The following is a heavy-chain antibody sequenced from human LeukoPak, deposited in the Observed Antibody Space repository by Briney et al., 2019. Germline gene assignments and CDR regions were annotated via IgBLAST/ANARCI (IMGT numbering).Heavy chain of an antibody. CDR1: GGSISSGSYY. CDR2: IYTSGST. V-gene: IGHV4-61*02. Sequence: SETLSHTCTVTGGSISSGSYYWSWIRQPAGKGREWIGRIYTSGSTNNNPSLKSRVTISVDTSKNQFSLKLSSVTAADTAVYYCARDHTVVVPAVWGWFDPWGQGTLVTVSS. J-gene: IGHJ5*02. CDR3: ARDHTVVVPAVWGWFDP. D-gene: IGHD2-2*01.